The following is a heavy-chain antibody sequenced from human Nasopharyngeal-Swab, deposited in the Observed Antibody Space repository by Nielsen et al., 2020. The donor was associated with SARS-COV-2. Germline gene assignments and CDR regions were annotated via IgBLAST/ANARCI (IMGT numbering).Heavy chain of an antibody. V-gene: IGHV3-23*01. Sequence: GGSLKISWAASRFTFSRYGMSWVRQAPGKGLEWVSTISGSGGYTYYADSVKGRFTISRDNSKNTLYLQMNSLRVEDTAIYYCARGAFEYSSSWYDPYYFDYWGQGTLVTVSS. J-gene: IGHJ4*02. D-gene: IGHD6-19*01. CDR3: ARGAFEYSSSWYDPYYFDY. CDR2: ISGSGGYT. CDR1: RFTFSRYG.